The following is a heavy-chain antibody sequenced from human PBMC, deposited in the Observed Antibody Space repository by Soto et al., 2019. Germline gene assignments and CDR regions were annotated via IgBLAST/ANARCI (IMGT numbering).Heavy chain of an antibody. Sequence: QVQLVESGGGVVQPGRSLRLSCAASGFTFSSYGMHWVRQAPGKGLEWVTVISYDGKVAYYADSVKGRFTISRENSKNTLYLQMNSLITEDTAMYYCAKEGPITNWYFDYWGQGTLVTVSS. CDR1: GFTFSSYG. J-gene: IGHJ4*02. V-gene: IGHV3-30*18. CDR2: ISYDGKVA. D-gene: IGHD1-1*01. CDR3: AKEGPITNWYFDY.